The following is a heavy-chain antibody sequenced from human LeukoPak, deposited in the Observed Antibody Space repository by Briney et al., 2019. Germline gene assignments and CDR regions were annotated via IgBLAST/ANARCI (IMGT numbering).Heavy chain of an antibody. CDR3: ARGRVVFDY. D-gene: IGHD3-3*01. CDR2: INHSGST. V-gene: IGHV4-34*01. Sequence: SETLSLTCAVYGGSFSGNYWSWIRQPPGKGLGWIGEINHSGSTNYNPSLKSRVTISVDTSKNQFSLKLSSVTAADTAVYYCARGRVVFDYWGQGTLVTVSS. CDR1: GGSFSGNY. J-gene: IGHJ4*02.